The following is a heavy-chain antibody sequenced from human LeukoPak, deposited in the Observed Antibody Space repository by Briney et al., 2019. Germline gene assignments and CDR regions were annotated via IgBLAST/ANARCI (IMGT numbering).Heavy chain of an antibody. V-gene: IGHV5-51*01. D-gene: IGHD6-6*01. CDR2: IYPGDSDT. CDR1: GFTFSSYW. CDR3: ARSAAARRGLYFDY. J-gene: IGHJ4*02. Sequence: GESLKISCKGSGFTFSSYWIGWVRQMPGKGLEWMGIIYPGDSDTRYSPSSQGQVTISADNSITTAYLQWSSLKASDTAMYYCARSAAARRGLYFDYWGQGTLVTISS.